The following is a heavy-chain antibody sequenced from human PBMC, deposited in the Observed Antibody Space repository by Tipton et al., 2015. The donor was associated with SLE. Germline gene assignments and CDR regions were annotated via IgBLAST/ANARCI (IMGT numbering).Heavy chain of an antibody. V-gene: IGHV3-30*02. Sequence: QLVQSGGRLIQPGGSLRLSCAASGFRFNFFGMHWVRQAPGKGLEWVAFIRTDGGHQSYADSVRGRFSISRDNSENTLFLQMNSLRPEDTAVYFCANECGDNCQTDFWGQGTMVTVS. CDR2: IRTDGGHQ. D-gene: IGHD2-21*01. J-gene: IGHJ4*02. CDR1: GFRFNFFG. CDR3: ANECGDNCQTDF.